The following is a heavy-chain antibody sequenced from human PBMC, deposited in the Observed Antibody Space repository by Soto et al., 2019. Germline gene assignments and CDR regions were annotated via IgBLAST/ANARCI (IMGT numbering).Heavy chain of an antibody. V-gene: IGHV3-15*01. CDR3: TTDLTPSYSSCGWYGAFDI. CDR2: IKSKVAGGTT. J-gene: IGHJ3*02. CDR1: GFTFSNAW. D-gene: IGHD6-19*01. Sequence: GGSLRLSCAASGFTFSNAWMNWVRQAPGKGLEWVGRIKSKVAGGTTDHAAPVKGRFTISRDDSKNTLYLQMNSLKTEDTAVYYCTTDLTPSYSSCGWYGAFDIWGQGTLVTV.